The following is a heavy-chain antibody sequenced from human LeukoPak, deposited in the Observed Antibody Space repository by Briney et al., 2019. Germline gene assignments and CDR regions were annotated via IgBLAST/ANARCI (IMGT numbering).Heavy chain of an antibody. J-gene: IGHJ4*02. Sequence: GGSLRLSCAASAFTFNTYGMNWVRQAPGKGLEWVAVIWYDGSIKYYADSVKGRFTISRDNSENTLYLQMNSLRAEDTAVYYCARSSGYSYGYEKFDYWGQGILVAVSS. CDR3: ARSSGYSYGYEKFDY. CDR2: IWYDGSIK. D-gene: IGHD5-18*01. V-gene: IGHV3-33*01. CDR1: AFTFNTYG.